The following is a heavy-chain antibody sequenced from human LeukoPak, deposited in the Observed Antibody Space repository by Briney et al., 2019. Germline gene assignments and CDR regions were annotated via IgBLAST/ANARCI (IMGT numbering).Heavy chain of an antibody. Sequence: GGSLRLSCAASGFTVSSNYMSWVRQAPGKGLEWVSVIYNGGSTYYADSVKGRFTISRDNSKNTLYLQMNSLRAKDTAVYYCASYTVGAFDIWGQGTMVTVSS. J-gene: IGHJ3*02. V-gene: IGHV3-53*01. CDR1: GFTVSSNY. D-gene: IGHD4-23*01. CDR2: IYNGGST. CDR3: ASYTVGAFDI.